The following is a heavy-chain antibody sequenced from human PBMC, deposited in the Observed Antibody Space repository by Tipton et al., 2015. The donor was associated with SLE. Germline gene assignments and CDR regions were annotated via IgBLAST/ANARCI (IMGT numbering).Heavy chain of an antibody. CDR2: IIPIFGTA. CDR1: GGTFSSYA. J-gene: IGHJ3*02. V-gene: IGHV1-69*01. Sequence: QLVQSGAEVKKPGSSVKVSCKASGGTFSSYAISWVRQAPGQGLEWMGGIIPIFGTANYAQKFQGRVTITTDESTSTAYMELSSLRSEDTAVYYCARLLKKGDFWSGYYREDAFDIWGQGTMVTVSS. CDR3: ARLLKKGDFWSGYYREDAFDI. D-gene: IGHD3-3*01.